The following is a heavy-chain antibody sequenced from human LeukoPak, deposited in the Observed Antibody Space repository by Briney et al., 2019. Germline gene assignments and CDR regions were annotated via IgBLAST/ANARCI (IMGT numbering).Heavy chain of an antibody. D-gene: IGHD2-2*02. J-gene: IGHJ4*02. V-gene: IGHV1-69*13. CDR1: GGTFSSYA. CDR2: IVPIFGTA. CDR3: ASLGYCSSTSCYTLRDY. Sequence: SVKVSCKASGGTFSSYAISWVRQAPGQGLEWMGGIVPIFGTANYAQKFQGRVTITADESTSTAYMELSSLRSEDTAVYYCASLGYCSSTSCYTLRDYWGQGTLVTVSS.